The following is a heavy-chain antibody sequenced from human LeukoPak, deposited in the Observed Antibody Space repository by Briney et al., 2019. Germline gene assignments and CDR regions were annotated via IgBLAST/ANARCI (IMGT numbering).Heavy chain of an antibody. Sequence: SSQTLSLICTVSGASISSGRHYWTWVRQRPGQGLEWIGYVYHTGTTYFNPSLKSRLTISVDSSHSQFTLKVTSVTAADTAVYYCATLSMKVVDGYYYYYMDVWGKGTTATVSS. CDR3: ATLSMKVVDGYYYYYMDV. CDR1: GASISSGRHY. J-gene: IGHJ6*03. CDR2: VYHTGTT. V-gene: IGHV4-31*03. D-gene: IGHD3-22*01.